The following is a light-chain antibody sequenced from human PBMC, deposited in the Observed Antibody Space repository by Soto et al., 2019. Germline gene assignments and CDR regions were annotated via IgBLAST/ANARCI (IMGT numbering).Light chain of an antibody. CDR2: GAS. CDR3: QESYSSDWT. J-gene: IGKJ1*01. Sequence: DIQMTQSPPSLSASVGDTVIITCRASQTISKFLNWYQQKPGKAPTLLIYGASTLQSGVPSRFSGSGSGTDFSLTISRLQPEDFATYWCQESYSSDWTFGQGTTVEIK. V-gene: IGKV1-39*01. CDR1: QTISKF.